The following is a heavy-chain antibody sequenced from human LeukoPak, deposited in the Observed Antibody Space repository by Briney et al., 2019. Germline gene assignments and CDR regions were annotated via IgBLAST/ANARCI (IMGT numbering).Heavy chain of an antibody. CDR2: IIPIFGTA. J-gene: IGHJ4*02. D-gene: IGHD4-17*01. V-gene: IGHV1-69*13. Sequence: EASVTVSCKASGGTFISYAISWVRQAPGQGLEWMGGIIPIFGTANYAQKFQGRVTITADESTSTAYMELSSLRSEDTAVYYCARGLDGDYAYFDYWGQGTLVTVSS. CDR3: ARGLDGDYAYFDY. CDR1: GGTFISYA.